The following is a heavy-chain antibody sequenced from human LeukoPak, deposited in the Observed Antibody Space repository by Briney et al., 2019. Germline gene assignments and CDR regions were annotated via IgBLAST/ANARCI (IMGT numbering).Heavy chain of an antibody. CDR2: IYYSGST. J-gene: IGHJ4*02. CDR3: TGIGSGYLSHFDY. V-gene: IGHV4-39*07. D-gene: IGHD3-22*01. CDR1: GGSISSSSYY. Sequence: SETLSLTCTVSGGSISSSSYYWGWIRQPPGKGLEWIGSIYYSGSTYYNPSLKGRVTISVDTSKNQFSLKLSSVTAADTAVYYCTGIGSGYLSHFDYWGQGTLVTVSS.